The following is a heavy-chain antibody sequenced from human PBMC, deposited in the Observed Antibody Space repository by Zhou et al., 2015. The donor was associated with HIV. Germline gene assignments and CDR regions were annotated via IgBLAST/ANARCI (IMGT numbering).Heavy chain of an antibody. CDR2: INPSGGST. V-gene: IGHV1-46*01. J-gene: IGHJ4*02. CDR3: ARDPADTAMAPYFDY. D-gene: IGHD5-18*01. CDR1: GYTFTSYY. Sequence: QVQLVQSGAEVKKPGASVKVSCKASGYTFTSYYMHWVRQAPGQGLEWMGIINPSGGSTSYAQKFQGRVTMTRDTSTSTVYMELSSLRSEDTAVYYCARDPADTAMAPYFDYWGQGTLVTVSS.